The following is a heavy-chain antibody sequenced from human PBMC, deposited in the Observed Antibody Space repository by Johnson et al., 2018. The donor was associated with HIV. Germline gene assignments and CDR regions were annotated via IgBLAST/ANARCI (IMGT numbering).Heavy chain of an antibody. Sequence: VQLVESGGDVVQPGGSLRLSCAASGFTVSSNYMTWVRQGPGKGLEWVSVLNSGGGTYFADSVTGRFTISRDNAKNTLYLQMHSLRAEDTAVYFCARGCRDGYTCDAFNVWGRGTRVTVSS. J-gene: IGHJ3*01. CDR3: ARGCRDGYTCDAFNV. CDR1: GFTVSSNY. V-gene: IGHV3-66*01. D-gene: IGHD5-24*01. CDR2: LNSGGGT.